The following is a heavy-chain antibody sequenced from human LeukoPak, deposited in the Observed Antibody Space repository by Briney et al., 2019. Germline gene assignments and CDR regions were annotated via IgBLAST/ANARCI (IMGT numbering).Heavy chain of an antibody. CDR2: ISSSSSYI. D-gene: IGHD5-18*01. J-gene: IGHJ4*02. V-gene: IGHV3-21*01. CDR3: ARGIQWIQLCPVDY. Sequence: GGSLRLSCAASGFTFSSYSMNWVRQAPGKGLEWVSSISSSSSYIYYADSVKGRFTISRDNAKNSLYLQMNSLRAEDTAVYYCARGIQWIQLCPVDYWGQGTLVTVSS. CDR1: GFTFSSYS.